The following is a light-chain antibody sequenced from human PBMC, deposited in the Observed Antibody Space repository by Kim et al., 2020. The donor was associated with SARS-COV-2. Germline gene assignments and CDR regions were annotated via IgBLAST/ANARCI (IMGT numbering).Light chain of an antibody. J-gene: IGKJ2*01. V-gene: IGKV5-2*01. CDR1: QDIDDD. CDR2: EGS. Sequence: ATPGDKVSISCKASQDIDDDVNWYQQKPGEAPILIIQEGSTLVPGISPRFRGSGYGTDFTLTINNIGSEDAAYYFCLQHDNFPYTFGQGTKLEI. CDR3: LQHDNFPYT.